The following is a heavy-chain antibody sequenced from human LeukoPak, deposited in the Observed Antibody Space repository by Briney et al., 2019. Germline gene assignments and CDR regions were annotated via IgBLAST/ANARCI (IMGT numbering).Heavy chain of an antibody. Sequence: PSQTLSLTCTVSGGSITSGDYYWSWIRQPPEKGLEWIAYMYYSGSTYYNPSLKSRVTMSADTSKNQFSLKLSSVTAADTAVYYCARPYYYDSRIDPWGQGTLVTVSS. CDR2: MYYSGST. D-gene: IGHD3-22*01. CDR1: GGSITSGDYY. CDR3: ARPYYYDSRIDP. J-gene: IGHJ5*02. V-gene: IGHV4-30-4*01.